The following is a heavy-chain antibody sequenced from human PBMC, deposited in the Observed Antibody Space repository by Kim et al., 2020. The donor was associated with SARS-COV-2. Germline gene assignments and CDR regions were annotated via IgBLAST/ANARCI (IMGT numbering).Heavy chain of an antibody. CDR3: ARSPTRRQIMTIFGVVSPGHYYCYMDV. CDR1: GYTFTSYD. V-gene: IGHV1-8*01. Sequence: ASVKVSCKASGYTFTSYDINWVRQATGQGLEGMGWMNPNSGNTGYAQKFQGRVTMTRNTSISTAYMELSSLRSEDTAEYYCARSPTRRQIMTIFGVVSPGHYYCYMDVWGKGTAVTVSS. D-gene: IGHD3-3*01. J-gene: IGHJ6*03. CDR2: MNPNSGNT.